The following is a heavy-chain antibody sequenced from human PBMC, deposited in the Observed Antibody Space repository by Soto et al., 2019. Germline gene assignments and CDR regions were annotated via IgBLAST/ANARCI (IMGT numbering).Heavy chain of an antibody. CDR2: IYYSGST. CDR1: GGFISSYY. J-gene: IGHJ4*02. D-gene: IGHD4-17*01. Sequence: QVQLQESGPGLVKPSETLSLTCTVSGGFISSYYWSWIRQPPGKGLEWIGYIYYSGSTNYNPSLKSRVTISVDTSKNQFSLKLSSVTAADTAVYYCARVVGYGGNFDYWGQGTLVTVSS. V-gene: IGHV4-59*01. CDR3: ARVVGYGGNFDY.